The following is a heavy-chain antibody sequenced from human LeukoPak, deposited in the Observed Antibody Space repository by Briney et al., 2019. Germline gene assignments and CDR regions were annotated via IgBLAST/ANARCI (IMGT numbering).Heavy chain of an antibody. V-gene: IGHV3-74*01. CDR3: ARDSVEWYIFDY. CDR2: TNRDGSST. J-gene: IGHJ4*02. CDR1: VFTFSSYW. D-gene: IGHD3-3*01. Sequence: GGSLRLSCAASVFTFSSYWMHWVRQAPGKGPVWVARTNRDGSSTAYADSVKGRFTISKDNAKNTLYLLMNSLRAEDTAVYYCARDSVEWYIFDYWGQETLVTVSS.